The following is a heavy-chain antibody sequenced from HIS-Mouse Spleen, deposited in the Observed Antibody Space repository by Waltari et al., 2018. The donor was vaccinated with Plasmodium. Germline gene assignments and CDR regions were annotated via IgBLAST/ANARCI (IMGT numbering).Heavy chain of an antibody. CDR2: IYYSGST. Sequence: QLQLQESGPGLVKPSETLSLTCPVSGGSISISSYYWGWTRQPPGKGLEWIGSIYYSGSTYYNPSLKSRVTISVDTSKNQFSLKLSSVTAADTAVYYCARQLAYYDFWSGYSRGYYFDYWGQGTLVTVSS. CDR3: ARQLAYYDFWSGYSRGYYFDY. CDR1: GGSISISSYY. V-gene: IGHV4-39*01. J-gene: IGHJ4*02. D-gene: IGHD3-3*01.